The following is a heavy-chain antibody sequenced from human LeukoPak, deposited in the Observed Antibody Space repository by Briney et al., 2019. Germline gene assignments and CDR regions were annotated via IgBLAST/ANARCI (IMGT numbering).Heavy chain of an antibody. V-gene: IGHV1-2*04. CDR1: GYTFTGYY. CDR3: ARGEVPAAGAYYYYYYGMDV. CDR2: INPNSGGT. D-gene: IGHD6-13*01. Sequence: ASVKVSCKASGYTFTGYYMHWVRQAPGQGLEWMGWINPNSGGTNYAQKFQGWVTMTRDTSISTAYMELSRLRSDDTAVYYCARGEVPAAGAYYYYYYGMDVWGQGTTVTVSS. J-gene: IGHJ6*02.